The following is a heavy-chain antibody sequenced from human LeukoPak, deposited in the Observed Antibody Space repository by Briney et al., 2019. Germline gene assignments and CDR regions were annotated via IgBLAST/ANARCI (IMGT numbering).Heavy chain of an antibody. CDR1: GGSISSYY. V-gene: IGHV4-59*01. Sequence: SETLSLTCTVSGGSISSYYWSWIRQPPGKGLEWIGYLYYSGSTNYNPSLKSRVTISVDTSKNQFSLKLSSVTAADTAVYYCARSMAAGTLGYMDVWGKGTTVTISS. CDR3: ARSMAAGTLGYMDV. D-gene: IGHD6-13*01. CDR2: LYYSGST. J-gene: IGHJ6*03.